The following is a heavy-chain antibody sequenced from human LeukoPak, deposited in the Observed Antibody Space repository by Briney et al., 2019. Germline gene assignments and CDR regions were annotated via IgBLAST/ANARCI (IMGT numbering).Heavy chain of an antibody. J-gene: IGHJ4*02. V-gene: IGHV1-18*01. CDR2: ISAYNGNT. Sequence: ASVKVSCKASGGTFSDYALNWVRQAPGQGLEWMGWISAYNGNTNYAQKLQGRVTMTTDTSTSTAYMELRSLRSEDTAVYYCARDLDGGNSGYWGQGTLVTVSS. D-gene: IGHD4-23*01. CDR1: GGTFSDYA. CDR3: ARDLDGGNSGY.